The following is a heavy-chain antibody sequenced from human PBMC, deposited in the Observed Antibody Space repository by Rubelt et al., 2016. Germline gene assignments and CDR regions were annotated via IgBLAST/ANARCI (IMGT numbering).Heavy chain of an antibody. D-gene: IGHD2-21*02. CDR3: AKDTIAYCGGDCYLPDY. Sequence: YYADSVKGRFTISRDNSKNTLYLQMNSLRAEDTAVYYCAKDTIAYCGGDCYLPDYWGQGTLVTVSS. V-gene: IGHV3-30-3*02. J-gene: IGHJ4*02.